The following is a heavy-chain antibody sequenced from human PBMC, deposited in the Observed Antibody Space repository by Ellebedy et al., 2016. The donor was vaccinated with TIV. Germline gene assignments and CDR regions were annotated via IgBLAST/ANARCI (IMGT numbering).Heavy chain of an antibody. CDR2: ISYDGSNK. J-gene: IGHJ4*02. V-gene: IGHV3-30*03. CDR3: ARDLDKSSGWYGGAAY. CDR1: GFTLSNYG. Sequence: PGGSLRLSCAASGFTLSNYGMHWVRQAPGKGLEWVAVISYDGSNKYYADSVKGRFTVSRDNSKNTLYLQMDSLRAEDTALYYCARDLDKSSGWYGGAAYWGQGTQVTVSS. D-gene: IGHD6-19*01.